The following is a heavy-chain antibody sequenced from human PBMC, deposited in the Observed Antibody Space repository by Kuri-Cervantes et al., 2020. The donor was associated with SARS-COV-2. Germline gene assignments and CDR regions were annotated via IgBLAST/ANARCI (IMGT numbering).Heavy chain of an antibody. CDR1: GGSISSGGYY. CDR2: IYYSGST. Sequence: SETLSLTCTVSGGSISSGGYYWSWIRQHPGKGLEWIGYIYYSGSTYYNPSLKSRVTISVDTSKNQFSLKLSSVTAADTAVYYCARGSYDFWSGYYYYYGMDVWGQGTTVTVSS. CDR3: ARGSYDFWSGYYYYYGMDV. J-gene: IGHJ6*02. D-gene: IGHD3-3*01. V-gene: IGHV4-31*03.